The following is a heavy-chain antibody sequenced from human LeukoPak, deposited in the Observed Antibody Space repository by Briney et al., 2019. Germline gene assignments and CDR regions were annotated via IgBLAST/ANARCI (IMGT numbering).Heavy chain of an antibody. D-gene: IGHD5-24*01. J-gene: IGHJ2*01. CDR3: ARVVGRWLPTGYFDL. CDR1: GFTFSSYW. CDR2: IRQDGSEK. Sequence: PGGSLRLSCAASGFTFSSYWMSWVRQAPGKGLEWVANIRQDGSEKYYVDSVKGRFTISRDNAKNSLYLQMNSLRAEDTALYYCARVVGRWLPTGYFDLWGRGTLVTVSS. V-gene: IGHV3-7*03.